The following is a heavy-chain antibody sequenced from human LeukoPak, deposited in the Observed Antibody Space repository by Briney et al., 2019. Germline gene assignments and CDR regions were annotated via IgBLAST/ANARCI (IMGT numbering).Heavy chain of an antibody. CDR1: GFTFSSYS. J-gene: IGHJ4*02. CDR2: ISSSSSYI. V-gene: IGHV3-21*01. CDR3: ARGGGYSYGIDY. Sequence: PGGSLRLSCAASGFTFSSYSMNWVRQAPGKGLEWVSSISSSSSYIYYADSVKGRFTISRDNAKNSLYLQMNSLRAEDTAVYYCARGGGYSYGIDYWGQGTLVTVSS. D-gene: IGHD5-18*01.